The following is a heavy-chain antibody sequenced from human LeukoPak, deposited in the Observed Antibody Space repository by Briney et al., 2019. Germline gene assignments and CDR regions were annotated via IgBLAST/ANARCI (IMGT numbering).Heavy chain of an antibody. CDR2: IKHDGSEK. J-gene: IGHJ4*02. CDR3: ARDQDSYGYGDY. Sequence: GGSLRLSCAASGFIFTNYFMSWVRQAPGKGLEWVASIKHDGSEKYYVDSVRGRFTISRDNTMNSLYLQMNSLRAEDTAVYYCARDQDSYGYGDYWGQGTLVTVSS. V-gene: IGHV3-7*01. CDR1: GFIFTNYF. D-gene: IGHD5-18*01.